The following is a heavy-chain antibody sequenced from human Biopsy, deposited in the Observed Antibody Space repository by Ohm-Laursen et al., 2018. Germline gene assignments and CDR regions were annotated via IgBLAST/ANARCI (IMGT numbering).Heavy chain of an antibody. V-gene: IGHV1-2*02. J-gene: IGHJ2*01. CDR3: ARGRRHCSGTCSRWYFDL. Sequence: SVTVSCKPSGYTFTAFSGHWLRQAPGHGLEWIGWINPKSGDTDYPQNFQGRVSMTRGTSISTAYMDLSRLRSDDTAVYYCARGRRHCSGTCSRWYFDLWGRGTLVTVSS. D-gene: IGHD2-2*01. CDR2: INPKSGDT. CDR1: GYTFTAFS.